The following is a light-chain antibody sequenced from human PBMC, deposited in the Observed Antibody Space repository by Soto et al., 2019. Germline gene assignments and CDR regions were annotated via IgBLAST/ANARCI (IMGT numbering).Light chain of an antibody. CDR1: QSISSW. CDR3: QQYNTRA. V-gene: IGKV1-5*01. CDR2: DAS. J-gene: IGKJ1*01. Sequence: DIQMTKSPSTLSASVGDRVTITCRASQSISSWLAWYQQKPGKAPKLLIYDASSLESGVPSRFSGSGSGTEFTLTISSLQPDDFATYYCQQYNTRAFGQGTKVDIK.